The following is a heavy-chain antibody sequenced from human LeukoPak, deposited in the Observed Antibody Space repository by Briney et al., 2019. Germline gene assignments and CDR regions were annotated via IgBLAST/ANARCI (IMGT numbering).Heavy chain of an antibody. CDR2: IYTSGST. CDR3: AREGVAARPGVFDY. Sequence: SETLSLTCTVSGGSISNYYWSWIRQPAGKGLEWIGRIYTSGSTNYNPSLKSRITISVDTSKNQFSLKLSSVTAADTAVYYCAREGVAARPGVFDYWGQGTLVTVSS. CDR1: GGSISNYY. D-gene: IGHD6-6*01. V-gene: IGHV4-4*07. J-gene: IGHJ4*02.